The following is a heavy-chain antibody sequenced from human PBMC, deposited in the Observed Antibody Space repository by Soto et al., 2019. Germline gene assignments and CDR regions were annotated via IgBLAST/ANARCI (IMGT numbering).Heavy chain of an antibody. CDR2: IYHSGST. CDR1: GGSISSGGYS. Sequence: QLQLQESGSGLVKPSQTLSLTCAVSGGSISSGGYSWSWIRQPPGKGLEWIGYIYHSGSTYYNPSSERLVTVSVGRSKDQFSLKLSSVTAADTAVYYCAGVDYGGSSWEYFQPWGQGTLVPVSS. CDR3: AGVDYGGSSWEYFQP. J-gene: IGHJ1*01. V-gene: IGHV4-30-2*01. D-gene: IGHD4-17*01.